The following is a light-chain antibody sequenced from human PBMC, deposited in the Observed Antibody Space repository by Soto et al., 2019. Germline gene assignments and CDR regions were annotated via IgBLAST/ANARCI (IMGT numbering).Light chain of an antibody. Sequence: QSALTQPPSVSGAPGQRVTISCTGSSSNIGAGYDVHWYQQLPGTAPKLLIYGNSNRPSGVPDRFSGSKSGTSASLAITGLQAEDEADYYCQSYDSRLRGSGVFGGGTKVTVL. CDR3: QSYDSRLRGSGV. CDR2: GNS. V-gene: IGLV1-40*01. CDR1: SSNIGAGYD. J-gene: IGLJ3*02.